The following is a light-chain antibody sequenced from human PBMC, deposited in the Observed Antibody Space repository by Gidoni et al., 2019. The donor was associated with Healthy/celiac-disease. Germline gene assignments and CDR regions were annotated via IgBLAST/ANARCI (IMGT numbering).Light chain of an antibody. Sequence: ELVMTQSPATLSVSPGEIATLSCRASQSVSSNLAWYQQKPGQAPRLLIYGASTRATGIPARVSGSGSGTELNLNISSLQSEDFAVYDCQQYKNWPPYTFGQGTKLEIK. CDR3: QQYKNWPPYT. V-gene: IGKV3-15*01. CDR2: GAS. J-gene: IGKJ2*01. CDR1: QSVSSN.